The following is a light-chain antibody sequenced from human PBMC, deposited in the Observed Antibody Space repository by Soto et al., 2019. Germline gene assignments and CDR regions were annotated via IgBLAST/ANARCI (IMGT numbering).Light chain of an antibody. CDR1: ESDTSSR. V-gene: IGKV3-20*01. CDR3: QHYGSSSNT. CDR2: GAS. Sequence: EIVLRQSPDTLSLSPGERATLSCKASESDTSSRLAWYQQKPGQAPRLLMYGASSRATGIPDRFSGSGAGTEFTRTISRLEPEDFALYYCQHYGSSSNTFGLRTRLEIK. J-gene: IGKJ5*01.